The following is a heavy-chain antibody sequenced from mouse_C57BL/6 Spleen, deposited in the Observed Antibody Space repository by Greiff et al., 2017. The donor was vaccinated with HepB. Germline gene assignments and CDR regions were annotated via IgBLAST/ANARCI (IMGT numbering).Heavy chain of an antibody. CDR1: GFTFSSYG. CDR3: ARRYGSSPYAMDY. D-gene: IGHD2-2*01. J-gene: IGHJ4*01. CDR2: ISSGGSYT. V-gene: IGHV5-6*02. Sequence: EVKLMESGGDLVKPGGSLKLSCAASGFTFSSYGMSWVRQTPDKRLEWVATISSGGSYTYYPDSVKGRFTISRDNAKNTLYLQMSSLKSEDTAIYYCARRYGSSPYAMDYWGQGTSVTVSS.